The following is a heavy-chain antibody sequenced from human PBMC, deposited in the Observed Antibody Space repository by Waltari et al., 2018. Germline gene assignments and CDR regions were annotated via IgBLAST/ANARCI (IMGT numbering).Heavy chain of an antibody. J-gene: IGHJ4*02. CDR2: ISAYNGNT. D-gene: IGHD6-13*01. CDR3: ARDRAGRRYSSSWEYYFDY. V-gene: IGHV1-18*01. CDR1: GYTFTSYG. Sequence: QVQLVQSGAEVKKPGASVKVSCKASGYTFTSYGISRVRQAPGQGLEWMGWISAYNGNTNYAQKLQGRGTRTTDTSTSTAYMELRSLGSDDTAVYYCARDRAGRRYSSSWEYYFDYWGQGTLVTVSS.